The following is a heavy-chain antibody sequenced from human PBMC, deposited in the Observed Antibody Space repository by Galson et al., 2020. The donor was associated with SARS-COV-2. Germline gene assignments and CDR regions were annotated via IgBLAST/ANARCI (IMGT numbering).Heavy chain of an antibody. D-gene: IGHD2-15*01. CDR2: ISSSGSYP. Sequence: GESLKIPCAASGFTFSNYYMSWVRQAPGKGLEWVSYISSSGSYPNYADSVKGRFTLSRDHPKNSLYLQMNSLRAEDTALYFCARNGRDCSGGICYGAEYFQHWGQGTLVTVSS. CDR3: ARNGRDCSGGICYGAEYFQH. V-gene: IGHV3-11*06. CDR1: GFTFSNYY. J-gene: IGHJ1*01.